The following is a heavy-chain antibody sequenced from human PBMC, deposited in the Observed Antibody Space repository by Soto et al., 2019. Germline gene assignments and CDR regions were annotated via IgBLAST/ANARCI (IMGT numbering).Heavy chain of an antibody. CDR1: GYTFTSYG. CDR3: AREGHYDYVWGSYRPYYFDY. J-gene: IGHJ4*02. V-gene: IGHV1-18*01. D-gene: IGHD3-16*02. CDR2: ISAYNGNT. Sequence: VKVSCKASGYTFTSYGISWVRQAPGQGLEWMGWISAYNGNTNYAQKLQGRVTMTTDTSTSTAYMELRSLRSDDTAVYYCAREGHYDYVWGSYRPYYFDYWGQGTLVTVSS.